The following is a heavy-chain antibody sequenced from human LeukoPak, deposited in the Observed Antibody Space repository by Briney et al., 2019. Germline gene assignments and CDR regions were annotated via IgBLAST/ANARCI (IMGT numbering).Heavy chain of an antibody. CDR1: AFTFGSYS. CDR2: ISSSGTTI. CDR3: TRLTWNYFFDN. J-gene: IGHJ4*02. D-gene: IGHD3-10*01. V-gene: IGHV3-48*01. Sequence: GGSLRLSCAASAFTFGSYSMNWVRQAPGKGLEWVSYISSSGTTIYYTDSVEGRFTMSRDNSKNTLYLQMNSLRAEDTAVYYCTRLTWNYFFDNWGQGTLVTVSS.